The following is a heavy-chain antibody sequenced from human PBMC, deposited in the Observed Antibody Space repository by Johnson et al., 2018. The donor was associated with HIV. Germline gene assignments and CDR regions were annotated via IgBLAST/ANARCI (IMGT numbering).Heavy chain of an antibody. V-gene: IGHV3-30-3*01. D-gene: IGHD3-10*01. J-gene: IGHJ3*02. Sequence: QVQLVESGGGLVKPGGSLRLSCAASGFTFSTYAMHWVRQSPGKGLDWVAVISYDGSNKYYADSVKGRFTISRDNSKNTLYLQMNSLRAEDTALYYCAVLWFGDLWAFDIWGQGTKVTVSS. CDR2: ISYDGSNK. CDR1: GFTFSTYA. CDR3: AVLWFGDLWAFDI.